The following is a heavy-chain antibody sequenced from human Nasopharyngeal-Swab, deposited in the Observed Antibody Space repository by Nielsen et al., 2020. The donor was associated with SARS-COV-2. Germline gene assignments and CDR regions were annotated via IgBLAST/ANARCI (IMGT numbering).Heavy chain of an antibody. Sequence: GESLKIYCVVSGFTFSGYEMNWVRQAPGEGLEWISCISSSGSIIYYADSVKGRFTISRDNAKNLLYLQMNSLRAEDTAVYYCARDYYDSSGYYKVVGAFDIWGQGTMVIVSS. J-gene: IGHJ3*02. CDR3: ARDYYDSSGYYKVVGAFDI. V-gene: IGHV3-48*03. D-gene: IGHD3-22*01. CDR2: ISSSGSII. CDR1: GFTFSGYE.